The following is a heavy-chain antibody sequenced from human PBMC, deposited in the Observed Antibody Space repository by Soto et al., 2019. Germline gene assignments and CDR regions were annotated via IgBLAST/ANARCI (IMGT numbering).Heavy chain of an antibody. CDR2: INHSGST. CDR3: ARGLEGRYSSSWYFFYYGMDV. Sequence: PSETLSLTCAVYGGSFSGYYWSWIRQPPGKGLEWIGEINHSGSTNYSPSLKSRVTISVDTSKNQFSLKLSSVTAADTAVYYCARGLEGRYSSSWYFFYYGMDVWGQGTTVTVSS. J-gene: IGHJ6*02. D-gene: IGHD6-13*01. CDR1: GGSFSGYY. V-gene: IGHV4-34*01.